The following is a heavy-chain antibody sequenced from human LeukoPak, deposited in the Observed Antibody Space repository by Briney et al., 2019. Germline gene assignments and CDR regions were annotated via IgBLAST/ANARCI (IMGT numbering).Heavy chain of an antibody. D-gene: IGHD6-19*01. CDR3: AKNSGGGYSDY. CDR2: ISTYNGYS. V-gene: IGHV1-18*01. Sequence: VASVKVSCKTSGYTFTSSGITWVRQAPGQGLEWMGWISTYNGYSKYAQNLQGRVTMTADTSTTTAYMELSSLRSDDTAVYYCAKNSGGGYSDYWGQGTLVTVSS. CDR1: GYTFTSSG. J-gene: IGHJ4*02.